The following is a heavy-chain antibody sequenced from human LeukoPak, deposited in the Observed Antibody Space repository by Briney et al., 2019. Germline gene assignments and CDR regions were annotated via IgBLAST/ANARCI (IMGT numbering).Heavy chain of an antibody. CDR3: ATETIGRHYDY. V-gene: IGHV3-21*01. J-gene: IGHJ4*02. CDR1: GFTFSSCG. Sequence: GGSPRLSCAASGFTFSSCGFNWVRQAPGKGLEWVSSIGPTGTDRYYADSVRGRFTISRDNAKNSMYLQMDSLSDEDTAVYYCATETIGRHYDYWGQGTLPTVSS. D-gene: IGHD1-14*01. CDR2: IGPTGTDR.